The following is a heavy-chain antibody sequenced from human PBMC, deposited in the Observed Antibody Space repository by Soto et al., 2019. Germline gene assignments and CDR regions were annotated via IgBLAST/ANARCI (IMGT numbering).Heavy chain of an antibody. CDR3: TTGLSYYYDSSGYYYDY. CDR2: IKSKTDGGTT. CDR1: GFTFSNAW. V-gene: IGHV3-15*07. Sequence: PGGSLRLSCAASGFTFSNAWMNRVRQAPGKGLEWVGRIKSKTDGGTTDYAAPVKGRFTISRDDSKNTLYLQMNSLKTEDTAVYYCTTGLSYYYDSSGYYYDYWGEGTLVTVYS. J-gene: IGHJ4*02. D-gene: IGHD3-22*01.